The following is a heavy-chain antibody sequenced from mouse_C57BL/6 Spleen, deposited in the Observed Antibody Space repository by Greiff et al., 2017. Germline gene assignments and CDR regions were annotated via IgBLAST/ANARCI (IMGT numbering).Heavy chain of an antibody. J-gene: IGHJ1*03. CDR2: IYPRSGNT. Sequence: QVQLQQSGAELARPGASVKLSCKASGYTFTSYGISWVKQRTGQGLAWIGEIYPRSGNTYYNEKFKGKATLTADKSSSTAYMELRSLTSEDSAVYFCARDYGGYFDVWGTGTTVTVSS. V-gene: IGHV1-81*01. CDR1: GYTFTSYG. D-gene: IGHD1-1*01. CDR3: ARDYGGYFDV.